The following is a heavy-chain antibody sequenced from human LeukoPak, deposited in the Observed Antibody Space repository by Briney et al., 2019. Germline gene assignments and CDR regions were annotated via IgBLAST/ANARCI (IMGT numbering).Heavy chain of an antibody. J-gene: IGHJ4*02. CDR2: IYYSGST. CDR1: GGSISSSSYY. V-gene: IGHV4-39*01. Sequence: SETLSLTCTVSGGSISSSSYYWGWIRQPPGKGLEWIGSIYYSGSTYYNPSLKSRVTISVDTSKNQFSLKLSSVTAADTAVYYCARQKKYSSSSGPFDYWGQGTLVTVSS. CDR3: ARQKKYSSSSGPFDY. D-gene: IGHD6-13*01.